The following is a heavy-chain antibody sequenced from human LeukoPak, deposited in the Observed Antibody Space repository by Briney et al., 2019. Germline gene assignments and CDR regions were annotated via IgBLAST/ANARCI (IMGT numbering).Heavy chain of an antibody. CDR3: ARHDWFDP. V-gene: IGHV3-53*01. Sequence: PAGGSLRLSCAASGFTFSSYWMSWVRQAPGKGLEWVSVIYSGGSTYYADSVKGRFTISRDNSKNTLYLQMNSLRAEDTAVYYCARHDWFDPWGQGTLVTVSS. J-gene: IGHJ5*02. CDR2: IYSGGST. CDR1: GFTFSSYW.